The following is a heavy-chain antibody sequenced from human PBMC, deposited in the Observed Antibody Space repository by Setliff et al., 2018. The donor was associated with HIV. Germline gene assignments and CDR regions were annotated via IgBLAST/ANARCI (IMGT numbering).Heavy chain of an antibody. Sequence: GASVKVSCKTSGYNFIAYAINWVRQAPGQGFEWMGWINTDTGTPTYAQGFTGRFVFSLDTSVSTAYLQISSLKAADTAMYYCVGLLSPDYDLDYWGQGTLVTVSS. V-gene: IGHV7-4-1*02. J-gene: IGHJ4*02. CDR2: INTDTGTP. CDR1: GYNFIAYA. D-gene: IGHD3-3*01. CDR3: VGLLSPDYDLDY.